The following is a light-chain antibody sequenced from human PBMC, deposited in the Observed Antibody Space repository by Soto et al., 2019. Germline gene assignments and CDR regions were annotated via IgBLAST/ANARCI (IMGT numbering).Light chain of an antibody. V-gene: IGKV3-20*01. J-gene: IGKJ2*01. CDR2: GAS. CDR3: XLYXXSRRYT. CDR1: QSVSXTY. Sequence: EIVLTQSPGTLSLSPGXXXXLXXXASQSVSXTYXAWYQQKPGQAPRLLIYGASSGATGIPDRFSGSGSGTDFTLTISRLEPEDXXVYXXXLYXXSRRYTFGQGTKLEIK.